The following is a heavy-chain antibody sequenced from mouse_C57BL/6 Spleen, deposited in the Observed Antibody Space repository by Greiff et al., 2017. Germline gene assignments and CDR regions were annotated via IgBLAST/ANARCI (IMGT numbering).Heavy chain of an antibody. Sequence: VKLVESGPGLVQPSQSLSITCTVSGFSLTSYGVHWVRQSPGKGLEWLGVIWRGGSTDYNAAFMSRLSITKDNSKSQVFFKMNSLQADDTAIYYCAKNWEGYSYFDYWGQGTTLTVSS. CDR3: AKNWEGYSYFDY. V-gene: IGHV2-5*01. CDR1: GFSLTSYG. J-gene: IGHJ2*01. CDR2: IWRGGST. D-gene: IGHD2-3*01.